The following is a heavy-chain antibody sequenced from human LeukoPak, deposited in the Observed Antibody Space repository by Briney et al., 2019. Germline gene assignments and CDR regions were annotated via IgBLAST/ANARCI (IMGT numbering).Heavy chain of an antibody. CDR3: ARGLRFLEWLSYFDY. CDR1: GYTFTSYG. V-gene: IGHV1-18*01. J-gene: IGHJ4*02. Sequence: GASVKVSCKASGYTFTSYGISWVRQAPGQGLEWMGWISAYNGNTNYAQKLQGRVTMTTDTSTSTAYMELRSLRSDDTAVYYCARGLRFLEWLSYFDYWGQGTLVTVSS. D-gene: IGHD3-3*01. CDR2: ISAYNGNT.